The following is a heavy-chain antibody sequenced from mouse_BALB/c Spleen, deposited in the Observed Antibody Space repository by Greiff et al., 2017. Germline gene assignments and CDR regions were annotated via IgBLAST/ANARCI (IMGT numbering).Heavy chain of an antibody. D-gene: IGHD1-1*01. Sequence: EVKLMESGPELMKPGASVKISCKASGYSFTSYYMHWVKQSHGKSLEWIGYIDPFNGGTSYNQKFKGKATLTVDKSSSTAYMHLSSLTSEDSAVYYCARDYGSSPWFAYWGQGTLVTVSA. J-gene: IGHJ3*01. CDR3: ARDYGSSPWFAY. CDR2: IDPFNGGT. V-gene: IGHV1S135*01. CDR1: GYSFTSYY.